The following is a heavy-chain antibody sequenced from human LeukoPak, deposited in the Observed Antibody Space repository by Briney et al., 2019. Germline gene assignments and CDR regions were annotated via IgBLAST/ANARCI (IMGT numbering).Heavy chain of an antibody. D-gene: IGHD2-21*01. J-gene: IGHJ4*02. V-gene: IGHV1-18*01. Sequence: ASVKVSFKASGYTFTSYGISWLRPAPGQGLEWMGWISAYNGNTNYAPKLQGRVTMTTDTSTSTAYMELRSVRSDDTAVYYCARDRQCGYWGQGTLVTVSS. CDR2: ISAYNGNT. CDR3: ARDRQCGY. CDR1: GYTFTSYG.